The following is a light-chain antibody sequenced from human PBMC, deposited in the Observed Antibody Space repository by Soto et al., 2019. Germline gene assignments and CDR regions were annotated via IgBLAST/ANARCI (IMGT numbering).Light chain of an antibody. CDR3: SSITTGNNVV. V-gene: IGLV2-8*01. Sequence: QSVLTQSPSASGSPGQSVTISCTGTSSDIGGYNSVSWYQQHPGKAPKVMIYDVTKRPLGVPDRFSGSKSGNTASLTVSALQAEDEDDYSFSSITTGNNVVYGIRPKGTVL. CDR1: SSDIGGYNS. CDR2: DVT. J-gene: IGLJ1*01.